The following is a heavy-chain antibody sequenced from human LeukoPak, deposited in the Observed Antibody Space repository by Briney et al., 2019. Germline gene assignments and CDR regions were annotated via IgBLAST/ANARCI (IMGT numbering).Heavy chain of an antibody. Sequence: GGSLRLSCAASGFTFSSYNMNWVRQAPGKGLEWVSSISSSSSYVYYADSVKGRFTISRDNAKNSLHLQVNSLRAEDTAVYYCARGYSSSWYYFDYWGQGTLVTVSS. CDR3: ARGYSSSWYYFDY. J-gene: IGHJ4*02. CDR2: ISSSSSYV. V-gene: IGHV3-21*01. D-gene: IGHD6-13*01. CDR1: GFTFSSYN.